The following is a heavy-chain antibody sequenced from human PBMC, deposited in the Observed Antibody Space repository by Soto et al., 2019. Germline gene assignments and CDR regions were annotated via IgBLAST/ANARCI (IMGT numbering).Heavy chain of an antibody. CDR1: GFTFSTSA. V-gene: IGHV3-23*01. J-gene: IGHJ4*02. Sequence: EVHLLESGGDLVQPEGSLRLSCAGTGFTFSTSAMTWVRQAPGRGLEWVSHISLDYSTYYADFVKGRFTVSRDNSKNTLHLQMSSLRAEDTAVYYCAKHKGSRYAIDFWGQGTLVTVSP. D-gene: IGHD3-16*01. CDR3: AKHKGSRYAIDF. CDR2: ISLDYST.